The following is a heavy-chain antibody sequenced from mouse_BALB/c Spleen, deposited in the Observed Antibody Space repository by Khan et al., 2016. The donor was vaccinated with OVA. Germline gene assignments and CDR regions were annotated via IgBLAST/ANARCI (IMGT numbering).Heavy chain of an antibody. J-gene: IGHJ3*01. CDR2: ISTDGDYT. Sequence: VELVQSGGGLVKPGGSVKLSCAASGFTFSTYAMYWVRQTPGKRLEWVASISTDGDYTYYPDNVTGRFTFSRDNANNTLYLQMSSLRSEDTAVYYVARCPYGNIDYWGQGTLVTVSA. D-gene: IGHD2-1*01. CDR3: ARCPYGNIDY. V-gene: IGHV5-9-3*01. CDR1: GFTFSTYA.